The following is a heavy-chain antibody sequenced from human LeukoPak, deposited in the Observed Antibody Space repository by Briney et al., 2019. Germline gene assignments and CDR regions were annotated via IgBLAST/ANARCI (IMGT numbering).Heavy chain of an antibody. V-gene: IGHV3-21*01. CDR2: ISSSSSYI. CDR1: GFTFSSYS. D-gene: IGHD2-2*01. Sequence: PGGSLRLSCAASGFTFSSYSMNWVRQAPGKGLEWVSSISSSSSYIYYADSVKGRFTISRDNAKNSLYLQMNSLRAEDTAVYYCARSTSDRVSSPGCDYWGQGTLVTVSS. J-gene: IGHJ4*02. CDR3: ARSTSDRVSSPGCDY.